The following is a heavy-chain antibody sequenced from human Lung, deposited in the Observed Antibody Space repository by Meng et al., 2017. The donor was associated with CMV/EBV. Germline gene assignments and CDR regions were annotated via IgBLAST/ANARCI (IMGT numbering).Heavy chain of an antibody. D-gene: IGHD4-17*01. V-gene: IGHV1-18*01. CDR2: ISAENGNT. Sequence: QVQMVQSGAELKKLGASVNVACKASGYTFGIFCITWLGQAPGQGIEWVGWISAENGNTNYAQKFQGRVTLTTVTPTKTAYMVLRGLRSDDSAVYYCARAGAAVTTHFDFWGRGTLVTVSS. J-gene: IGHJ4*02. CDR1: GYTFGIFC. CDR3: ARAGAAVTTHFDF.